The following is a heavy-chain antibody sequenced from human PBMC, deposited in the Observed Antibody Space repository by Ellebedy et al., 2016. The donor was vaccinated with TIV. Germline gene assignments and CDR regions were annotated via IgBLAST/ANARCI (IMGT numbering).Heavy chain of an antibody. D-gene: IGHD3-9*01. CDR1: GFTFSSYS. CDR3: ARDHTMFDWLLYYFDY. V-gene: IGHV3-21*01. CDR2: ISSSSSYI. Sequence: GGSLRLXXAASGFTFSSYSMNWVRQAPGKGLEWVSSISSSSSYIYYADSVKGRFTISRDNAKNSLYLQMNSLRAEDTAVYYCARDHTMFDWLLYYFDYWGQGTLVTVSS. J-gene: IGHJ4*02.